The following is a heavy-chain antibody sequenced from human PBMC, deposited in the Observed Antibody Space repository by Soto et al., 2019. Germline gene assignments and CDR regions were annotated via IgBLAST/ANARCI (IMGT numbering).Heavy chain of an antibody. CDR1: GFTFRSYS. Sequence: EGPRILSSAASGFTFRSYSVSWVRQAPGKGLEWVSAIIGSGGSTYYADSVKGRFTISRDNSKNTLYLQMNSLRAEDTAVYYCAGRTRVSADYWGQGTLVTVSS. V-gene: IGHV3-23*01. CDR3: AGRTRVSADY. CDR2: IIGSGGST. J-gene: IGHJ4*02. D-gene: IGHD4-4*01.